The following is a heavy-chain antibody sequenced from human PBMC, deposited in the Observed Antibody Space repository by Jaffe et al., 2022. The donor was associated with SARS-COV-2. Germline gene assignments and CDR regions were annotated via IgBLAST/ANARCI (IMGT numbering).Heavy chain of an antibody. Sequence: EVQLLESGGGLVQPGGSLRLSCAASGFTFSSFAMNWVRQAPGKGLEWVSVISDSGGNTYYAASVKGRFTISRDNSQNTLYLQMNSLRADDTAVYYCAKGGSTVYNWFDPWGQGTLVTVSS. J-gene: IGHJ5*02. CDR2: ISDSGGNT. V-gene: IGHV3-23*01. CDR1: GFTFSSFA. CDR3: AKGGSTVYNWFDP. D-gene: IGHD4-17*01.